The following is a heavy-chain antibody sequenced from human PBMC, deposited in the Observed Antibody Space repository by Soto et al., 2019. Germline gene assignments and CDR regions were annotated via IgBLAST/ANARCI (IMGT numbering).Heavy chain of an antibody. V-gene: IGHV4-59*01. CDR2: VFHSGIT. D-gene: IGHD1-26*01. CDR1: GGSITSYY. J-gene: IGHJ4*02. CDR3: ARYHYGSPYFDY. Sequence: QVQLQESGPGLVKPSETLSLTCTVSGGSITSYYWSWIRQPPGKGLEWIGYVFHSGITGYNPSLKGRVIVSVDASKKLFSRKVSSVTAADTAVYYCARYHYGSPYFDYWGQGTLVTVSS.